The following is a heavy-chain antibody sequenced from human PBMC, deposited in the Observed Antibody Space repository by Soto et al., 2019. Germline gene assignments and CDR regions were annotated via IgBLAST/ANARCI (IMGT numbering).Heavy chain of an antibody. V-gene: IGHV1-2*02. J-gene: IGHJ4*02. D-gene: IGHD3-3*01. CDR3: AASTFLSGVSGYFHLDF. CDR1: GYSFTDYY. Sequence: QVQLVQSGAEVMKPGASVKVSCKASGYSFTDYYMQWVRQAPGQGLEWMGWINPNSGDTYFAQKFQGRVTMTWDTSISTAYMELSRLISDDTAVYYCAASTFLSGVSGYFHLDFWGQGTLVTVSS. CDR2: INPNSGDT.